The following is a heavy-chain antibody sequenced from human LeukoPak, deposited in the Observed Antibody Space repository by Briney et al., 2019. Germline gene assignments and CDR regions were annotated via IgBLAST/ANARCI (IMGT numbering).Heavy chain of an antibody. D-gene: IGHD3-3*01. CDR3: ARHPYDFWSGSYFDY. J-gene: IGHJ4*02. CDR1: GGSISSYY. CDR2: IYTSGST. V-gene: IGHV4-4*09. Sequence: PSETLSLTCTVSGGSISSYYWSWIRQPPGKGLEWIGYIYTSGSTNYNPSLKSRVTISVDTSKNQFSLKLSSVTAADTAVYYCARHPYDFWSGSYFDYWGQGTLVTVSS.